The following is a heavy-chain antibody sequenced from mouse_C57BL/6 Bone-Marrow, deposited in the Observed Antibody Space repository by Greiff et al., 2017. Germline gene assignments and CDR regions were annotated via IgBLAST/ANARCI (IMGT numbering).Heavy chain of an antibody. CDR3: ARDYGYDGY. Sequence: QVQLKQPGAELVKPGASVKMSCKASGYTFTSYWITWVKQRPGHGLEWIGDIYPGSGSTNYNEQFKSKATLTVDTSSSTAYMQLSSLTSEASAVYYCARDYGYDGYWGQGTTLTVSS. V-gene: IGHV1-55*01. CDR2: IYPGSGST. J-gene: IGHJ2*01. D-gene: IGHD2-2*01. CDR1: GYTFTSYW.